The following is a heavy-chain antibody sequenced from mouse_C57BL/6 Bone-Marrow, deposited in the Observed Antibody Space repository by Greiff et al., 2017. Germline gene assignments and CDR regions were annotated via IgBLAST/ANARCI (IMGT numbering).Heavy chain of an antibody. Sequence: VQGVESGAELVRPGTSVKMSCKASGYTFTNYWIGWAKQRPGHGLEWIGDIYPGGGYTNYNEKFKGKATLTADKSSSTAYMQFSSLTSEDAAIYYCAAGSSPAWFAYWGQGTLVTVSA. J-gene: IGHJ3*01. D-gene: IGHD1-1*01. CDR3: AAGSSPAWFAY. CDR2: IYPGGGYT. V-gene: IGHV1-63*01. CDR1: GYTFTNYW.